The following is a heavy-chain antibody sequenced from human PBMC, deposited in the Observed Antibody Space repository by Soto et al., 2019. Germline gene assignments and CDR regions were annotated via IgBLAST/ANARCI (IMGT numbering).Heavy chain of an antibody. CDR2: ISSSSSYI. CDR1: GFTFSSYS. CDR3: ARDQPSAVVPAAIFDGFDP. Sequence: GGSLRLSCAASGFTFSSYSMNWVRQAPGKGLEWVSSISSSSSYIYYADSVKGRFTISRDNAKNSLYLQMNSLRAEDTAVYYCARDQPSAVVPAAIFDGFDPWGQGTLVTVSS. V-gene: IGHV3-21*01. D-gene: IGHD2-2*02. J-gene: IGHJ5*02.